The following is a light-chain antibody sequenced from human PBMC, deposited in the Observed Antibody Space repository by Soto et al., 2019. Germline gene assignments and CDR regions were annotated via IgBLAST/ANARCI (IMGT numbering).Light chain of an antibody. Sequence: QSVLTQPPSASGTPGQRVTISCSGSSSNIGSNYVYWYQQLPGTAPKLLIYRDNQRPSGVPDRFSGSKSGTSVSLAISGLRPEDDADYYCAAWDDSLSGWVFGGGTKLTVL. J-gene: IGLJ3*02. V-gene: IGLV1-47*01. CDR2: RDN. CDR3: AAWDDSLSGWV. CDR1: SSNIGSNY.